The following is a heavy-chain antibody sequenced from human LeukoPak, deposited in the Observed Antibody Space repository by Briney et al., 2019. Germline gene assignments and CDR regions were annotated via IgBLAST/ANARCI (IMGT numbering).Heavy chain of an antibody. Sequence: GGSLRLSCAASGFTFSDYYMSWIRQAPGKGLEWVSYISSSGSTIYYADSVKGRFTISRDNSKNTLYLQMNSLRAEDTAVYYCAKDTYYYDSSGYRYDYWGQGTLVTVSS. V-gene: IGHV3-11*01. CDR3: AKDTYYYDSSGYRYDY. D-gene: IGHD3-22*01. CDR2: ISSSGSTI. CDR1: GFTFSDYY. J-gene: IGHJ4*02.